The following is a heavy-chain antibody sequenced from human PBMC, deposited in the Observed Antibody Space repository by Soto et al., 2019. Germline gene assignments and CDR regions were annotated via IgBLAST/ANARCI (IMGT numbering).Heavy chain of an antibody. CDR3: AKVGCRSTSCGWGLFGY. CDR2: ISGSGGST. Sequence: EVQLLESGGGLVQPGGSLRLSCAASGFTFSSYAMSWVRQAPGKGLEWVSAISGSGGSTYYADSVKGRFTISRDNSKSTLYLQMNSLRAEDTAVYYCAKVGCRSTSCGWGLFGYWGQGTLVTVSS. J-gene: IGHJ4*02. CDR1: GFTFSSYA. D-gene: IGHD2-2*01. V-gene: IGHV3-23*01.